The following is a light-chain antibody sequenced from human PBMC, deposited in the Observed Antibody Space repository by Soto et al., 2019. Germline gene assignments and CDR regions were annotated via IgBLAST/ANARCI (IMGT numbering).Light chain of an antibody. CDR2: GAS. J-gene: IGKJ2*01. CDR3: QQYNNWAPVRYT. V-gene: IGKV3-15*01. CDR1: QSVSSN. Sequence: EIVMTQSPATLSVSPGERATLSCRASQSVSSNLAWYQQKPGQAPRLLIYGASTRATGIPARFSGSGSGTEFTLTISSLQSEDFAVYYCQQYNNWAPVRYTFGQGTKLEIK.